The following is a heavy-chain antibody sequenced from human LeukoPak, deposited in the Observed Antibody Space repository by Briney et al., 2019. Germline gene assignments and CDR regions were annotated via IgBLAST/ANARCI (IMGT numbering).Heavy chain of an antibody. D-gene: IGHD3-10*01. Sequence: ASVKVSCKASGYTFTSYDINWVRQATGQGLEWMGWMNPNSGNTGYAQKFQGRVTITRNTSISTAYMELSSLRSEDTAVYYCARGSWQFAEEVYWGQGTLVTVSS. CDR3: ARGSWQFAEEVY. CDR1: GYTFTSYD. J-gene: IGHJ4*02. CDR2: MNPNSGNT. V-gene: IGHV1-8*03.